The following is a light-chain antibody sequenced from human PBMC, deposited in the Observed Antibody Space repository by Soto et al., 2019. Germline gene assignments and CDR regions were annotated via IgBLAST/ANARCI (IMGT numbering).Light chain of an antibody. J-gene: IGLJ1*01. CDR1: SSDVGGYNY. CDR2: EVS. Sequence: QSALTQPASVSGSPGQSIAISCTGTSSDVGGYNYVSWYQQLPGKAPKLLISEVSNRPSGVSHRFSGSKSGTTASLPISRLQAEDEADYYCSSYRTGGPFVFGTGTKLTVL. V-gene: IGLV2-14*01. CDR3: SSYRTGGPFV.